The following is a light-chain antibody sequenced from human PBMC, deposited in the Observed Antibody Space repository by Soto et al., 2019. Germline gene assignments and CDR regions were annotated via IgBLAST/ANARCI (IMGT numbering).Light chain of an antibody. V-gene: IGLV1-44*01. J-gene: IGLJ2*01. CDR2: RNT. CDR3: ASWDDSLDVVV. Sequence: QSVLTQPPSASGTPRQRVTISCSGSTSNIGSDTVNWYQQLPGTAPKLLIYRNTQRPSGVPDRFSGSKSGASASLAISGLQSEDEADYYCASWDDSLDVVVFGGGTKLTVL. CDR1: TSNIGSDT.